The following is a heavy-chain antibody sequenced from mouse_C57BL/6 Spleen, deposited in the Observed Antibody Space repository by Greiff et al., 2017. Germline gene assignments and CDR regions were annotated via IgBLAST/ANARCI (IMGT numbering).Heavy chain of an antibody. D-gene: IGHD2-3*01. CDR3: TRGYDGTSPRFAY. CDR2: IYPGSGST. CDR1: GYTFTSYW. V-gene: IGHV1-55*01. Sequence: VQLQQPGAELVKPGASVKMSCKASGYTFTSYWITWVKQRPGQGLEWIGDIYPGSGSTNYNEKFKSKATLTVDTSSSTAYMQLSSLTSEDPAVYYGTRGYDGTSPRFAYWGQGTLVTVSA. J-gene: IGHJ3*01.